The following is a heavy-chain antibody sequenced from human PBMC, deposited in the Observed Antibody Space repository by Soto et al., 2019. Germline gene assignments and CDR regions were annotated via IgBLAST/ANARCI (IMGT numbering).Heavy chain of an antibody. CDR2: ISGSGVST. D-gene: IGHD2-21*02. J-gene: IGHJ4*02. Sequence: EVQVLESGGGLVQPGGSLRLSCAASGFTFSSYAMNWVRQAPGKGLEWVSTISGSGVSTYYADSVKGRFTISRDNSKNMMYLEMNSLRAEDTAVYYCASKRGLQDVLGTFDDWGQGTLVTVSS. CDR3: ASKRGLQDVLGTFDD. V-gene: IGHV3-23*01. CDR1: GFTFSSYA.